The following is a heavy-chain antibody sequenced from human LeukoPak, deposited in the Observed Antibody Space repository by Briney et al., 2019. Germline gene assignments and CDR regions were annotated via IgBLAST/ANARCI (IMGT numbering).Heavy chain of an antibody. J-gene: IGHJ3*02. CDR2: ISSSSSTI. CDR1: GFTFSSYS. V-gene: IGHV3-48*04. D-gene: IGHD3-10*01. Sequence: PGGSLRLSCAASGFTFSSYSMNWVRQAPGKGLEWVSYISSSSSTIYYADSVKGRFTISRDNAKNSLYLQMNSLRAEDTAVYYCARVPPANYYGSGSYYSPNIWGQGTMVTVSS. CDR3: ARVPPANYYGSGSYYSPNI.